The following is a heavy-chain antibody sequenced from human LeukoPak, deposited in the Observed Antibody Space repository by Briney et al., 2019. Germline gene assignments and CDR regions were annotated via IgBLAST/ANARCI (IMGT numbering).Heavy chain of an antibody. D-gene: IGHD6-13*01. Sequence: PGGSLRLSCAASGFTLDDYGMSWVRQAPGKGLEWVSGINWNGGGTGYADSVKGRFTISRDNAKNSLYLQMNSLRAEDTALYYCARVHSSSWGGFDYWGQGTLVTVSS. V-gene: IGHV3-20*04. CDR3: ARVHSSSWGGFDY. J-gene: IGHJ4*02. CDR2: INWNGGGT. CDR1: GFTLDDYG.